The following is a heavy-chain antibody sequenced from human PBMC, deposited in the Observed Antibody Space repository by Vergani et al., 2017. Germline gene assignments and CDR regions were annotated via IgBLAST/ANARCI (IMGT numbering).Heavy chain of an antibody. CDR1: GYTFTSYA. D-gene: IGHD6-13*01. Sequence: QVQLVQSGAEVKKPGASVKVSCKASGYTFTSYAMHWVRQAPGQRLEWMGWINAGNGNTKYSQKFQGRVTITRDTSASPAYMELSSLRSEDTAVYYCARSSSWRGMDVWGQGTTVTVSS. CDR3: ARSSSWRGMDV. J-gene: IGHJ6*02. V-gene: IGHV1-3*01. CDR2: INAGNGNT.